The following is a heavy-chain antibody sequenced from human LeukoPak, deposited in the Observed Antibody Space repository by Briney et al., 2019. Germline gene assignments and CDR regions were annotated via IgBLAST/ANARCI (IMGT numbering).Heavy chain of an antibody. D-gene: IGHD7-27*01. Sequence: GGSLRLSCAASVTFSNAWMNWVRQAPGKGLEWVGHFKIKADGGTTDYAAPVKDRFTISRDDSKNTLSLQMNSLRVEDTAIYYCAQDLAWGAFDYWGQGTLVTVSS. CDR1: VTFSNAW. CDR3: AQDLAWGAFDY. V-gene: IGHV3-15*01. CDR2: FKIKADGGTT. J-gene: IGHJ4*02.